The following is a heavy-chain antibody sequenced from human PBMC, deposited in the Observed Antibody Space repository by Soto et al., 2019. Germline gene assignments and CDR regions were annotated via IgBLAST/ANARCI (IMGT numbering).Heavy chain of an antibody. D-gene: IGHD5-12*01. V-gene: IGHV4-39*01. CDR1: GGSISSSSYY. J-gene: IGHJ3*02. CDR3: ARSEMATTSSDAFDI. CDR2: IYYSGST. Sequence: QLQLQESGPGLVKPSETLSLTCTVSGGSISSSSYYWGWIRQPPGKGLEWIGSIYYSGSTYYNPSLKSRVTISVDTSKNQFSLKLSSVTAADTAVYYCARSEMATTSSDAFDIWGQGTMVTVSS.